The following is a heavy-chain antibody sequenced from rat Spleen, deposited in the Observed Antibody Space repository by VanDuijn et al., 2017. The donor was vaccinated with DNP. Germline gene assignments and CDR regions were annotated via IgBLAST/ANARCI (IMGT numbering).Heavy chain of an antibody. J-gene: IGHJ2*01. D-gene: IGHD1-12*01. Sequence: EVQLVESGGGLVQPGRSLKLSCAASGFTFSDYNMAWVRQAPKKGLEWVATIIYDGSRTYYRDSVKGRFTISRDNAKNTQYLQMDSLRSEDTATYYCSTLNFYASLSEYFDYWGQGVMVTVSS. CDR3: STLNFYASLSEYFDY. CDR2: IIYDGSRT. CDR1: GFTFSDYN. V-gene: IGHV5S10*01.